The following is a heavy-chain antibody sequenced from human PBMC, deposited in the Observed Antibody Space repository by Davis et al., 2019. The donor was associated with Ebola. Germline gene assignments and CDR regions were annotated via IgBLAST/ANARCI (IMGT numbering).Heavy chain of an antibody. CDR2: IYYSGST. Sequence: PSETLSLTCTVSGGSISSSSYYWGWIRQPPGKGLEWIGSIYYSGSTYYNPSLKSLVTISVDTSKNQFSLKLSSVTAADTAVYYCARHNDGDYPFDYWGQGTLVTVSS. D-gene: IGHD4-17*01. V-gene: IGHV4-39*01. CDR3: ARHNDGDYPFDY. J-gene: IGHJ4*02. CDR1: GGSISSSSYY.